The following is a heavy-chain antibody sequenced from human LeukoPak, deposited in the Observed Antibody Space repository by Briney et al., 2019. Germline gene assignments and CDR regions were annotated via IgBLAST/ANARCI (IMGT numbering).Heavy chain of an antibody. V-gene: IGHV4-59*12. CDR2: IYYTGST. J-gene: IGHJ5*02. D-gene: IGHD6-13*01. CDR3: ARGAPRYSIYNWFDP. CDR1: GGSISSYY. Sequence: SETLSLTCTVSGGSISSYYWSWIRQPPGKGLEWIGYIYYTGSTNYNPSLESRVTISVDGSKNQFSLKLSSVTAADTAVYYCARGAPRYSIYNWFDPWGQGALVTVSS.